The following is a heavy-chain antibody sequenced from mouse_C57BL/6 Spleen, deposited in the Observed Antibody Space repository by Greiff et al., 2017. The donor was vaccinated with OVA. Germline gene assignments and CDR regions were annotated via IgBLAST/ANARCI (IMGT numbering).Heavy chain of an antibody. D-gene: IGHD2-14*01. V-gene: IGHV5-16*01. J-gene: IGHJ2*01. CDR1: GFTFSDYY. CDR2: INYDGSST. CDR3: ARTGVIGFDY. Sequence: EVKLMESEGGLVQPGSSMKLSCTASGFTFSDYYMAWVRQVPEKGLEWVANINYDGSSTYYLDSLKSRFIISRDNAKNILYLQMSSLKSEDTATYYCARTGVIGFDYWGQGTTLTVSS.